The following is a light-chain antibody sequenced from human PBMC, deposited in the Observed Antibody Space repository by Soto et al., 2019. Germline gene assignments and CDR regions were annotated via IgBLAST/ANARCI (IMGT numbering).Light chain of an antibody. V-gene: IGKV3-20*01. Sequence: EIVLTQSPGTLSLSPGERATLSCRASQSVSSYKLAWYQQKPGQPPRLLISGASSRATGIPDRFSGSGSGTDFTLTISSLQSQDFAVYYCQQYNTWPRTFGQGTKVEVK. CDR3: QQYNTWPRT. J-gene: IGKJ1*01. CDR1: QSVSSYK. CDR2: GAS.